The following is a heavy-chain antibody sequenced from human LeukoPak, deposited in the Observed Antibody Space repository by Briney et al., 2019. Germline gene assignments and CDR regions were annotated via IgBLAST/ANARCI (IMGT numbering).Heavy chain of an antibody. V-gene: IGHV1-18*01. J-gene: IGHJ5*02. CDR2: ISAYNGNT. CDR3: ARSPRYYYGSQPKYNWFDP. CDR1: GYTFTSYG. Sequence: GASVKVSCKASGYTFTSYGISWVRQAPGQGLEWMGWISAYNGNTNYAQKLQGRVTMTTDTSTSTAYMELRSLRSDDTAVYYCARSPRYYYGSQPKYNWFDPWGQGTLVTVSS. D-gene: IGHD3-10*01.